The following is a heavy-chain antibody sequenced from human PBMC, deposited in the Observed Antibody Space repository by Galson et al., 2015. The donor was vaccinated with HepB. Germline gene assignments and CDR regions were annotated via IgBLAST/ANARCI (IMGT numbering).Heavy chain of an antibody. CDR1: GGTFSSYD. Sequence: SVKVSCKASGGTFSSYDINWVRQATGQGLEWIGWMNPNSGNTGYAQKFQGRVTMTRNTSISTAYMELSSLRSEDTAVYYCAGGDSTILRYWGQGTLVTVSS. D-gene: IGHD2-21*01. V-gene: IGHV1-8*02. CDR3: AGGDSTILRY. CDR2: MNPNSGNT. J-gene: IGHJ4*02.